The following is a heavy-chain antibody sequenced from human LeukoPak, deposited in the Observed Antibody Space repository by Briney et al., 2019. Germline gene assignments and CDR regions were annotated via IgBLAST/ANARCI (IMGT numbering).Heavy chain of an antibody. D-gene: IGHD1-7*01. Sequence: SETLSLTCTVSGASIKTYYWSWLRQPPGKGLEWIGHSGSTNYNPSLKSRVTILVDTSKNQFSLKLTSVTAADTAVYYCARHGNWNSRQYYFNYWGQGTLVTVSS. CDR2: SGST. CDR1: GASIKTYY. V-gene: IGHV4-59*08. J-gene: IGHJ4*02. CDR3: ARHGNWNSRQYYFNY.